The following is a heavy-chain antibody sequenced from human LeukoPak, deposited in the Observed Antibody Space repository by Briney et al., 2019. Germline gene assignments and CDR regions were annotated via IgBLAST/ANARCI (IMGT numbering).Heavy chain of an antibody. Sequence: GASVKVSCKASGYTFTSYGISWVRQAPGQGLEWMGWISAYNGNTNYAQKLQGRVTMTTDTSTSTAYMELRSLRSDDTAVYYCARVFVRGVIIQNPFDYWGQGTLVTVSS. J-gene: IGHJ4*02. CDR1: GYTFTSYG. V-gene: IGHV1-18*01. CDR2: ISAYNGNT. D-gene: IGHD3-10*01. CDR3: ARVFVRGVIIQNPFDY.